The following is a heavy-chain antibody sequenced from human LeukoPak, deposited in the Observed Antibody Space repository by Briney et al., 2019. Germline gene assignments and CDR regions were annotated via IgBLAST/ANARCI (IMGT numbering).Heavy chain of an antibody. Sequence: SETLSLTCTVSGGSISTYYWNWIRQPAGKGLEWIGRIYTSGSTNYNPSLKSRVTMSLDTSKNHFSLKLTSVTAADTAVYYCARQNEAAGPYDYWGQGTLVTVSS. CDR1: GGSISTYY. J-gene: IGHJ4*02. CDR3: ARQNEAAGPYDY. D-gene: IGHD6-13*01. CDR2: IYTSGST. V-gene: IGHV4-4*07.